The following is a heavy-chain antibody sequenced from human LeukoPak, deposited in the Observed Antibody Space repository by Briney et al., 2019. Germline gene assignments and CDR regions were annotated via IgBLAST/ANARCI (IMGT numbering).Heavy chain of an antibody. V-gene: IGHV3-23*01. CDR3: AKSLRRGSAAEWFDP. Sequence: GRSLRLSCAASGFTFNDYAMTWVRQAPGKGLEWVSAISGSGGATYYADSVKGRFTISRDNSESTLYLQMNSLRAEDTAVYYCAKSLRRGSAAEWFDPWGQGTLVTVSS. D-gene: IGHD6-25*01. J-gene: IGHJ5*02. CDR2: ISGSGGAT. CDR1: GFTFNDYA.